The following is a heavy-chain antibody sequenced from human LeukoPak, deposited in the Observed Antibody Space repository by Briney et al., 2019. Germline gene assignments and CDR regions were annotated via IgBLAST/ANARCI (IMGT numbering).Heavy chain of an antibody. V-gene: IGHV1-18*04. D-gene: IGHD3-22*01. J-gene: IGHJ3*02. CDR2: ISAYNGNT. CDR3: ARQWQTDSYDAFDI. Sequence: ASVKVSCKTSGYTFSDYYIHWVRQAPGQGLEWMGWISAYNGNTNYAQKLQGRVTMTTDTSTSTAYMELRSLRSDDTAVYYCARQWQTDSYDAFDIWGQGTMVTVPS. CDR1: GYTFSDYY.